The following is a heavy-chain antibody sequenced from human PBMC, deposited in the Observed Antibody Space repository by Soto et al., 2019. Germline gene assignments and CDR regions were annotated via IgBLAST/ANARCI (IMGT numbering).Heavy chain of an antibody. CDR2: INPSGGST. J-gene: IGHJ6*03. V-gene: IGHV1-46*03. Sequence: ASVKVSCKASGYTFTSYYMHWVRQAPGQGLEWMGIINPSGGSTSYAQKFQGRVTMTRDTSTSTVYMELSSLRSEDTAVYYCARDGRDTVATIQYYYYYYYMDVWGKGTTVTVSS. CDR1: GYTFTSYY. CDR3: ARDGRDTVATIQYYYYYYYMDV. D-gene: IGHD5-12*01.